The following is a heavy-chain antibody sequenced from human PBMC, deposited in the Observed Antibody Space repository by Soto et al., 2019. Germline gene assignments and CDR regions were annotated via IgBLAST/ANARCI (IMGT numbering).Heavy chain of an antibody. V-gene: IGHV4-34*01. J-gene: IGHJ5*02. CDR2: INHSGST. CDR3: ARGQVGYCSGGRCSWWFDR. CDR1: VVSFSGYY. D-gene: IGHD2-15*01. Sequence: PSETLSLTCAFYVVSFSGYYWSCIRHPPGKGLEWIGEINHSGSTNYNPSLKSRVTISVDTSKNQFSLKLSSVTAADTAVYYCARGQVGYCSGGRCSWWFDRWGQGTLVTVSS.